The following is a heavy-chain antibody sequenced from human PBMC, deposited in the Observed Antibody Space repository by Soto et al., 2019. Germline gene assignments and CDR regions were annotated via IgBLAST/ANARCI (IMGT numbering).Heavy chain of an antibody. J-gene: IGHJ6*02. V-gene: IGHV1-18*01. CDR3: AMVDVYVTPSPQDV. CDR2: INTYNGNT. CDR1: GYTFTRYG. Sequence: QVQLVQSGAEVKNPGASVKVSCKASGYTFTRYGIGWARQAPGQGLEWMGWINTYNGNTNYAQNVQGRVTLTTDTSTNTASMELRSLRSNDTAIYYCAMVDVYVTPSPQDVWGQGTTVIVSS. D-gene: IGHD3-16*01.